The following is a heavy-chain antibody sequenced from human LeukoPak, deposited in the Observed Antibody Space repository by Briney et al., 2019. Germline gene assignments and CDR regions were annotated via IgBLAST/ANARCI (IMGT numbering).Heavy chain of an antibody. CDR1: GYTFSVYY. J-gene: IGHJ4*02. CDR3: ARDRGPSYDSGIYFQYYFHF. Sequence: ASVKVSCKASGYTFSVYYIHWMRQVPGQGLEWLGWINPASGDTEYGQKFQGRVSMIRDTPIATAYMELTGLAPGDTAVYYCARDRGPSYDSGIYFQYYFHFWGQGTLVTVSS. D-gene: IGHD3-10*01. V-gene: IGHV1-2*02. CDR2: INPASGDT.